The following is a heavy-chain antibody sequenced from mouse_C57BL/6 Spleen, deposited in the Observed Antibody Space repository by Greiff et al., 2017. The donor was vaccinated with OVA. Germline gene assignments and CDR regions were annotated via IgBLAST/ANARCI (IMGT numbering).Heavy chain of an antibody. CDR2: IDPSDSYT. Sequence: VQLQQPGAELVKPGASVKLSCKASGYTFTSYWMQWVKQRPGQGLEWIGEIDPSDSYTNYNQKFKGKATLTVDTSSSTAYMQLSSLTSEDSAVYYCARSLTDYYAMDYWGQGTSVTVSS. D-gene: IGHD4-1*01. J-gene: IGHJ4*01. CDR1: GYTFTSYW. V-gene: IGHV1-50*01. CDR3: ARSLTDYYAMDY.